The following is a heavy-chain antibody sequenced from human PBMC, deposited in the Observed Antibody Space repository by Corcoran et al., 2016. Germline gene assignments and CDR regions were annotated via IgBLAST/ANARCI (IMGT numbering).Heavy chain of an antibody. J-gene: IGHJ6*02. CDR1: GGTFSSYA. V-gene: IGHV1-69*01. CDR2: IIPIFGTA. D-gene: IGHD2-2*01. Sequence: QVQLVQSGAEVKKPGSSVKVSCKASGGTFSSYAISWVRQAPGQGLEWMGGIIPIFGTANYAQKFQGRVTITADESTSTAYMELSSLRSEDTAVYYCAGVSCSSTSCYYYYGMDVWGQGTTVTVSS. CDR3: AGVSCSSTSCYYYYGMDV.